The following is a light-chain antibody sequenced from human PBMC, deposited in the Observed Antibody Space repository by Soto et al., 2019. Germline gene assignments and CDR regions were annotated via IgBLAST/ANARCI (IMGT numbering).Light chain of an antibody. J-gene: IGKJ1*01. CDR3: QQSYSTRIT. CDR1: QSVSNNY. Sequence: EIVVTQSPATLSLSPGERATLSCRTSQSVSNNYLAWYQQKPGQAPRLLIYGESSRATGIPDRFSGSGSGTDFTLTISSLQPEDFATYYCQQSYSTRITFGQGTKVDIK. CDR2: GES. V-gene: IGKV3D-20*02.